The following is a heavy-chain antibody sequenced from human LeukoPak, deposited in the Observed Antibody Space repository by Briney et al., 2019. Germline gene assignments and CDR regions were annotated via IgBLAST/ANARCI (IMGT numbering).Heavy chain of an antibody. CDR3: VKIAPDLP. Sequence: GGSLRLSCAASGFTFSSFGMTWVRQAPGKGLEWVSAISDNGGSIFYADSVEGRFTISRDNSKNSLYLQMYSLRADDTAVYYCVKIAPDLPWGQGTLVTVS. J-gene: IGHJ5*02. CDR2: ISDNGGSI. CDR1: GFTFSSFG. V-gene: IGHV3-23*01. D-gene: IGHD2-21*01.